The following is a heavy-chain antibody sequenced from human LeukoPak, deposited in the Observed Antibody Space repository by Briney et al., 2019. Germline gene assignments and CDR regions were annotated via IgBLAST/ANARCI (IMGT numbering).Heavy chain of an antibody. CDR3: ARDQAVGGPIDY. V-gene: IGHV3-21*01. J-gene: IGHJ4*02. Sequence: GGSLRLSCAASGLIFSSYSMNWVRQAPGKGLEWVSSISSSSSCIYYADSVKGRFTISRDNAKNSLYLQMNSLRAEDTAVYYCARDQAVGGPIDYWGQGTLVTVSS. D-gene: IGHD3-16*01. CDR2: ISSSSSCI. CDR1: GLIFSSYS.